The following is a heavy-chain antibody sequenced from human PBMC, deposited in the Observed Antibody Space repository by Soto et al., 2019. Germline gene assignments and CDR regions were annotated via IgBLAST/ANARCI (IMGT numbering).Heavy chain of an antibody. Sequence: SETLSLTCAVYGGSFSGYYWSWIRQPPGKGLEWIGEINHSGSTNYNPSLKSRVTISVDTSKNQFSLKLSSVTAADTAVYYCARTGWAYCSGGSCREYFQHWGQGTLVTVS. D-gene: IGHD2-15*01. CDR2: INHSGST. CDR3: ARTGWAYCSGGSCREYFQH. CDR1: GGSFSGYY. V-gene: IGHV4-34*01. J-gene: IGHJ1*01.